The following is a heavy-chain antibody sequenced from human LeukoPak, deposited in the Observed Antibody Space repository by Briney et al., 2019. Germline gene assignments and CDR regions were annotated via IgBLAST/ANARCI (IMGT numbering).Heavy chain of an antibody. CDR2: ISSNGGGT. D-gene: IGHD1-26*01. J-gene: IGHJ3*02. CDR1: GFTFSSYA. CDR3: ARGEVGSSYSGSYLDI. Sequence: GGSLRLSCAASGFTFSSYAMHWGRQAPGKGREYVSAISSNGGGTYYANSVKGRFTISRDNSKNTLYLQMGSLRAEDMAVYYCARGEVGSSYSGSYLDIWGQGTMVTVSS. V-gene: IGHV3-64*01.